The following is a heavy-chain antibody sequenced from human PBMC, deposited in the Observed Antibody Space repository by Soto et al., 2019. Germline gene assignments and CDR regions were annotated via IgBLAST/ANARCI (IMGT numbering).Heavy chain of an antibody. V-gene: IGHV3-30-3*01. CDR2: ISYDGSDK. CDR1: GFTFSDYA. CDR3: ASPGTRWLPYPVAY. Sequence: GGSLRLSCTASGFTFSDYAMHWVRQAPGKGLGWVAIISYDGSDKHYADSVKGRFTISRDNSKNTLYLQMNSLRPEDTAVYYCASPGTRWLPYPVAYWGQGTLVTVSS. D-gene: IGHD1-1*01. J-gene: IGHJ4*02.